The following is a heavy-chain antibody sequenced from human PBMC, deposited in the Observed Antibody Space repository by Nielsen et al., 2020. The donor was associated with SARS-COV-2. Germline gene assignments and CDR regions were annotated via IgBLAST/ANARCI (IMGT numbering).Heavy chain of an antibody. CDR3: AKDSAVLRYFDWLLSFDY. J-gene: IGHJ4*02. CDR1: GGTFSSYT. D-gene: IGHD3-9*01. Sequence: SVKVSCKASGGTFSSYTISWVRQAPGQGLEWMGRIIPILGIANYAQKFQGRVTITADKSTSTAYMELSSLRAEDTALYYCAKDSAVLRYFDWLLSFDYWGQGTLVTVSS. V-gene: IGHV1-69*04. CDR2: IIPILGIA.